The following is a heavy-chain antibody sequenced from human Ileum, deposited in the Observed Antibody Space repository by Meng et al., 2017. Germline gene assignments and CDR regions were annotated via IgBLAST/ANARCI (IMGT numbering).Heavy chain of an antibody. V-gene: IGHV3-23*01. D-gene: IGHD3-22*01. Sequence: GESLKISCAASGFTFSSYAMSWVRQAPGKGLEWVSTISGSGGSTYYADSVKGRFTISRDNARNTLYLQMTSLRAEDTAVYYCARDVVVGQTTRAPFDYWGQGTLVTVSS. J-gene: IGHJ4*02. CDR1: GFTFSSYA. CDR2: ISGSGGST. CDR3: ARDVVVGQTTRAPFDY.